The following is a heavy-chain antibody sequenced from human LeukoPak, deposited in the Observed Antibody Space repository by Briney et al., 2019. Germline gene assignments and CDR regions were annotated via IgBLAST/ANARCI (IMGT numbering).Heavy chain of an antibody. CDR3: AAGGFYDLLPY. CDR2: FDPGDGAM. V-gene: IGHV1-24*01. J-gene: IGHJ4*02. Sequence: ASVKVFCKVSGYTLTELSMHWVRQAPGKGLEWMGGFDPGDGAMVYAQRFQGRVTMTEDTSTDTVYMELSSLKSEDTAVYYCAAGGFYDLLPYWGQGTLVTVSS. CDR1: GYTLTELS. D-gene: IGHD3-9*01.